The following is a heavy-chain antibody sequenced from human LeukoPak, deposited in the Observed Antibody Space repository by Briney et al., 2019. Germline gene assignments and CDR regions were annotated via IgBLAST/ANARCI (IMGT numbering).Heavy chain of an antibody. D-gene: IGHD4-11*01. J-gene: IGHJ4*02. CDR3: ARDGASYSNYEGNFDY. Sequence: TGGSLRLSCAASGFTFSSYGMHWVRQAPGKGLEWVAVISYDGSNKYYADSVKGRFTISRDNSKNTLYLQMNSLRAEDTAVYYCARDGASYSNYEGNFDYWGQGTLVTVSS. CDR1: GFTFSSYG. CDR2: ISYDGSNK. V-gene: IGHV3-30*03.